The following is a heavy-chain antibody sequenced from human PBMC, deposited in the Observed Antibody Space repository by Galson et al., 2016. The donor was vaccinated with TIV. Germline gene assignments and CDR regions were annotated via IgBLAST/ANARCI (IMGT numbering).Heavy chain of an antibody. CDR3: ARVYSSYSFAY. J-gene: IGHJ4*02. CDR2: VAYDGSDK. V-gene: IGHV3-30*04. CDR1: GFTFSSYD. Sequence: SLRLSCAASGFTFSSYDMFWVRQAPGKGLEWVAFVAYDGSDKNYADSVKGRFTISRDKSKNTLYLQMSSLRPEDTAVYYCARVYSSYSFAYWGQGTLVTVSS. D-gene: IGHD6-19*01.